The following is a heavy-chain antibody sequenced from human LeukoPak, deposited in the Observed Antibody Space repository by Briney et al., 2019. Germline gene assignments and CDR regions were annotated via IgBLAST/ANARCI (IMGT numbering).Heavy chain of an antibody. J-gene: IGHJ4*02. CDR2: IIGSGSST. CDR1: GFTFSSYA. V-gene: IGHV3-23*01. D-gene: IGHD6-13*01. Sequence: GGSLRLSCAASGFTFSSYAMSWVRQAPGKGLEWVSAIIGSGSSTYYADSVKGRFTISRDNSKNTLFLQMNSLRAEGTAVYYCAKDRAQQLVLDFWGQGTLVTVSS. CDR3: AKDRAQQLVLDF.